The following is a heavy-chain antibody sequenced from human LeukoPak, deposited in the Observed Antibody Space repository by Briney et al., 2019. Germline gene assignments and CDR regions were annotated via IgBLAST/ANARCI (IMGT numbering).Heavy chain of an antibody. CDR3: AEGKDTAMGYGMDV. CDR1: GYTFTSYD. Sequence: SVKVSCKASGYTFTSYDINWVRQATGQELEWMGWMNPNSGNTGYAQKFQGRVTMTRNTSISTAYMELSSLRSEDTAVYYCAEGKDTAMGYGMDVWGQGTTVTVSS. J-gene: IGHJ6*02. D-gene: IGHD5-18*01. CDR2: MNPNSGNT. V-gene: IGHV1-8*01.